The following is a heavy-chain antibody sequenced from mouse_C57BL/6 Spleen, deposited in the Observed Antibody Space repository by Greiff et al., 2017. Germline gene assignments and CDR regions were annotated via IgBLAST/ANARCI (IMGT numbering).Heavy chain of an antibody. V-gene: IGHV1-81*01. CDR3: ARRGTTVVPFDY. Sequence: QVQLKESGAELARPGASVKLSCKASGYTFTSYGISWVKQRTGQGLEWIGEIYPRSGNTYYNEKFKGKATLTADKSSSTAYMELRSLTSEDSAVYFCARRGTTVVPFDYWGQGTTLTVSS. CDR2: IYPRSGNT. D-gene: IGHD1-1*01. CDR1: GYTFTSYG. J-gene: IGHJ2*01.